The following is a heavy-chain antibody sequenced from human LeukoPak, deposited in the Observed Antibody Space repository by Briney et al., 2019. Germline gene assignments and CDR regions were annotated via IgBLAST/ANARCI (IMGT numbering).Heavy chain of an antibody. CDR1: GFTVTSYA. CDR2: ISTSGGST. J-gene: IGHJ6*03. Sequence: GGSLRLSCAASGFTVTSYAMNWVRQAPGKGLEWVATISTSGGSTYYADFVKGRFTISRDNSKNTLYLQMNSLRAEDTAVYYCAYYMDVWGKGTTVTISS. CDR3: AYYMDV. V-gene: IGHV3-23*01.